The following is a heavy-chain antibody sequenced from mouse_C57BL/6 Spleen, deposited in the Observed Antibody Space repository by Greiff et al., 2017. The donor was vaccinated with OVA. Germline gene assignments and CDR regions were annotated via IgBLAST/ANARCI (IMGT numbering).Heavy chain of an antibody. CDR3: TREGGYYDYDGAMDY. D-gene: IGHD2-4*01. Sequence: EVQVVESGEGLVKPGGSLKLSCAASGFTFSSYAMSWVRQTPEKRLEWVAYISSGGDYIYYADTVKGRFTISRDNARNTLYLQMSSLKSEDTAMYYCTREGGYYDYDGAMDYWGQGTSVTVSS. V-gene: IGHV5-9-1*02. CDR2: ISSGGDYI. CDR1: GFTFSSYA. J-gene: IGHJ4*01.